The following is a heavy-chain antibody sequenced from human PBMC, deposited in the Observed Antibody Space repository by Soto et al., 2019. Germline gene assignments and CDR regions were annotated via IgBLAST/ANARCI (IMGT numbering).Heavy chain of an antibody. D-gene: IGHD6-6*01. CDR1: GFTFSSYS. Sequence: GGSLRLSCAASGFTFSSYSMNWVRQAPGKGLEWVSSISSSSSYIYYADSVKGRFTISRDNAKNSLYLQMNSLRAEDTAVYYCARAIAARPHYYYYGMDVWGQGTTVTVSS. J-gene: IGHJ6*02. V-gene: IGHV3-21*01. CDR2: ISSSSSYI. CDR3: ARAIAARPHYYYYGMDV.